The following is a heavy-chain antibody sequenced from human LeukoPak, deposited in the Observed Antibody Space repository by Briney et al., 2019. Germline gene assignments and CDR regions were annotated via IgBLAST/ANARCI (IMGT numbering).Heavy chain of an antibody. CDR1: GFTFSSYA. CDR2: ISGSGGST. CDR3: ARDRNGDYDY. V-gene: IGHV3-23*01. J-gene: IGHJ4*02. D-gene: IGHD4-17*01. Sequence: QAGGSLRLSCAASGFTFSSYAMSWVRQAPGKGLEWVSAISGSGGSTYYADSVKGRFTISRGNSKNTLYLQMSNLRAEDTAVYYCARDRNGDYDYWGQGTLVTVSS.